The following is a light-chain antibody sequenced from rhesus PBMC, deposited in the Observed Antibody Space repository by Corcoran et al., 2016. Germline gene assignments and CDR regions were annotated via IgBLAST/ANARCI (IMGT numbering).Light chain of an antibody. CDR1: QNIYST. Sequence: DIQMTQSPSALSASVGDRVTISCRASQNIYSTLAWYQQKPGKAPKLLIYAASSLQTGFPSLFSGSGSWTDFTLTISSLQPEDSAAYYGQHYYDKPYSFGQGTKVEIK. J-gene: IGKJ2*01. CDR2: AAS. CDR3: QHYYDKPYS. V-gene: IGKV1S8*01.